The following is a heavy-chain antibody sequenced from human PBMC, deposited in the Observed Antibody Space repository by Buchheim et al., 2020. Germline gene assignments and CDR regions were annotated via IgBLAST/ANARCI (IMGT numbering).Heavy chain of an antibody. J-gene: IGHJ4*02. D-gene: IGHD2/OR15-2a*01. CDR3: TKEPLVNTGYYYPH. Sequence: QVQLVESGGGVVQPGRSLRLSCAASGFIFSNFGMHWVRRAPGKGLEWVAVISYDGSVDYYAASVKGRFTISRDNSKNTMWLQMNSLRPEDTAVYYRTKEPLVNTGYYYPHWGQGTL. CDR2: ISYDGSVD. V-gene: IGHV3-30*18. CDR1: GFIFSNFG.